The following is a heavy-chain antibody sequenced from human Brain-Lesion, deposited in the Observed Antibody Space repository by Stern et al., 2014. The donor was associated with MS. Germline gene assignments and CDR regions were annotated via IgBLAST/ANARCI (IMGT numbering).Heavy chain of an antibody. Sequence: VQLVESGAEVKKPGASVKVSCKTSGYIFTGYYIHWVRQAPGQGLEWMAWINPNTGGTKYAQKFQGRVTMSRDTSISTAYVELISLTSDDTAVYYCARDQRGITIFGVVTDYYYLGMDVWGQGTTVTVSS. CDR2: INPNTGGT. D-gene: IGHD3-3*01. J-gene: IGHJ6*02. CDR1: GYIFTGYY. V-gene: IGHV1-2*02. CDR3: ARDQRGITIFGVVTDYYYLGMDV.